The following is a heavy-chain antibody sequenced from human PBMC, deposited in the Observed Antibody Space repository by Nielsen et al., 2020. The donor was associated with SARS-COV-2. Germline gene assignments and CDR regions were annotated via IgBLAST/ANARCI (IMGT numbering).Heavy chain of an antibody. V-gene: IGHV3-33*06. CDR1: GFTFSSYG. J-gene: IGHJ4*02. D-gene: IGHD5-18*01. CDR3: AKYLGSYGLTDY. CDR2: IWYDGSNK. Sequence: GESLKISCAASGFTFSSYGMHWVRQAPGKGLEWVAVIWYDGSNKYYADSVKGRFTISRDNSKNTLYLQMNSLRAEDTAVYYCAKYLGSYGLTDYWGQGTLVTVSS.